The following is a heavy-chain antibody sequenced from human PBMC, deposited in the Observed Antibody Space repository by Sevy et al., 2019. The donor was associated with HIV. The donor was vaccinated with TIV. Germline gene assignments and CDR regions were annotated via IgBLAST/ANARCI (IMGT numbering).Heavy chain of an antibody. V-gene: IGHV4-30-2*01. CDR1: GGSISSGGYS. Sequence: SETLSLTCAVPGGSISSGGYSWSWIRQPPGKGLEWIGYIYHSGSTYSNPSLKRRVTITVDRSKSQFSLKLSFVTAADTAVYFCARALVMYYYDSSGWGWFVPWGQGTLVTVSS. D-gene: IGHD3-22*01. J-gene: IGHJ5*02. CDR2: IYHSGST. CDR3: ARALVMYYYDSSGWGWFVP.